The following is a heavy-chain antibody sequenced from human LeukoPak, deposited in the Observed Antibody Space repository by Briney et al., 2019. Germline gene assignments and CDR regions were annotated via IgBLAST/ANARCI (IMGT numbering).Heavy chain of an antibody. CDR2: ISYDGSNK. J-gene: IGHJ4*02. Sequence: GGSLRLSCAASGFTFSSYGMHWVRQAPGKGLEWVAVISYDGSNKYYADSVKGRFTISRDNSKNTLYLQMNSLRAEDTAVYYCVKDSPPRCSGSPPAYWGQGTLVTVSS. V-gene: IGHV3-30*18. CDR3: VKDSPPRCSGSPPAY. CDR1: GFTFSSYG. D-gene: IGHD1-26*01.